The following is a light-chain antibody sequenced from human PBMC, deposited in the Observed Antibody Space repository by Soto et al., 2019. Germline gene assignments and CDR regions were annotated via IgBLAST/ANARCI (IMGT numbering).Light chain of an antibody. CDR2: DVS. V-gene: IGKV3-11*01. J-gene: IGKJ1*01. Sequence: IMLTKSPAALSLSTGTRATLSCLASQNISNYLIWYQQKPGQAPRLLIYDVSNRATGIPARFSGSGSGTDFTLTISSLEPEDFAVYYCQQRSNWPRTFGQGTKVDIK. CDR1: QNISNY. CDR3: QQRSNWPRT.